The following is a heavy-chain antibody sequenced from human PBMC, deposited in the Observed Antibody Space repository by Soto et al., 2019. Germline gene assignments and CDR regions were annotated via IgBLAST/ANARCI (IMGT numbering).Heavy chain of an antibody. Sequence: GGSLRLSCAASGFTFSSYAISWVRQAPGKGLEWVSTIIGSGGSTYYADSVKGRFTISRDISKNTLYLQMNSLRAGDTAIYYCAKGSLPRYCSGGSCTRYFDLWGRGTLVTVSS. V-gene: IGHV3-23*01. CDR3: AKGSLPRYCSGGSCTRYFDL. D-gene: IGHD2-15*01. J-gene: IGHJ2*01. CDR1: GFTFSSYA. CDR2: IIGSGGST.